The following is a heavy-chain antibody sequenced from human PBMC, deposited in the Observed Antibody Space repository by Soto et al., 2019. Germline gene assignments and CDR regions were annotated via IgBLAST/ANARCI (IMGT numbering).Heavy chain of an antibody. CDR1: GYSISSGYY. J-gene: IGHJ5*02. D-gene: IGHD3-10*01. CDR2: IYHSGST. V-gene: IGHV4-38-2*02. Sequence: SETLSLTCAVSGYSISSGYYWGWIRQPPGKGLEWIGSIYHSGSTYYNPSLKSRVTISVDTSKNQFSLKLSSVTAADTAVYYCARDLMPGNMVLGEKWFDPWGQGTLVTVS. CDR3: ARDLMPGNMVLGEKWFDP.